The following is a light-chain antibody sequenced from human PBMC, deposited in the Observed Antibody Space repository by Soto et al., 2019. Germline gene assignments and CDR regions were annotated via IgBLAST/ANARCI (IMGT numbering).Light chain of an antibody. CDR2: GAS. Sequence: EIVMTQSPASLSASPGERITLSCKASQSIANNLAWHQQKPGQAPRLLMYGASTRAADIPARFSGSGSGTEFSLTISSLQSEEFAIYYGQQYNDGPPWTFGQGTKEEIK. J-gene: IGKJ1*01. V-gene: IGKV3-15*01. CDR3: QQYNDGPPWT. CDR1: QSIANN.